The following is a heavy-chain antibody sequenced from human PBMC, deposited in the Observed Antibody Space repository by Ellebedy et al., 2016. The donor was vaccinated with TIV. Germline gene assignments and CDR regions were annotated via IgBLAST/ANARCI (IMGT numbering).Heavy chain of an antibody. Sequence: GESLKISXAASGFTFTSYWMSWVRQAPGKGLEWVANIEQDGSEKYYVDSVKGRFTISRDNAKNSLYLQMNSLRAEDTAVYYCARTNRITMIVVVTDWFDPWGQGTLVTVSS. CDR2: IEQDGSEK. D-gene: IGHD3-22*01. V-gene: IGHV3-7*01. J-gene: IGHJ5*02. CDR1: GFTFTSYW. CDR3: ARTNRITMIVVVTDWFDP.